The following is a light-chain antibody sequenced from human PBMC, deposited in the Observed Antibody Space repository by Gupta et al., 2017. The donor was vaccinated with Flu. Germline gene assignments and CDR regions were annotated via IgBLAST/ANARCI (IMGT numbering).Light chain of an antibody. Sequence: PGERAILSCRASQSVSSYLAWYQQRPGQAPRLLIYDASNRATGIPARFSGSGSGTDFTLTISSLEPEDFAVYYCQQRSNWLTFGGGTKV. CDR3: QQRSNWLT. J-gene: IGKJ4*01. CDR2: DAS. V-gene: IGKV3-11*01. CDR1: QSVSSY.